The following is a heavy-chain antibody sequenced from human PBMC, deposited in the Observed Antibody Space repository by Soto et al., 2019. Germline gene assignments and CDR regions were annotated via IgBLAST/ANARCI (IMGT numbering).Heavy chain of an antibody. CDR1: GGSISSGGYS. CDR3: ARDQLEGNWFDP. V-gene: IGHV4-30-2*01. CDR2: IYHSGST. D-gene: IGHD1-1*01. Sequence: QLQLQESGSGLVRPSQTLSLTCAVSGGSISSGGYSWNWIRQPPGKGLEWIGYIYHSGSTLYNPSLKCRVTISVDKSKNQFSLKRSFVTAADPAVYYCARDQLEGNWFDPWGQGTLVTVSS. J-gene: IGHJ5*02.